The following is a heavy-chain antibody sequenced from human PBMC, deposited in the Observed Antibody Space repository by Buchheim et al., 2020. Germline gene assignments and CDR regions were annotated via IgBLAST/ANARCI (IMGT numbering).Heavy chain of an antibody. CDR3: ARSGVDYYYYGMDV. Sequence: QVQLVESGGGVVQPGRSLRLSCAASAFIFSSYGMHWVRQAPGKGLEWVAIIWYDGNNKYYADSVKGRFTISRDNSKNTLYLQMNSLRVEDTAVYYCARSGVDYYYYGMDVWGQGTT. D-gene: IGHD3-10*01. CDR2: IWYDGNNK. V-gene: IGHV3-33*01. J-gene: IGHJ6*02. CDR1: AFIFSSYG.